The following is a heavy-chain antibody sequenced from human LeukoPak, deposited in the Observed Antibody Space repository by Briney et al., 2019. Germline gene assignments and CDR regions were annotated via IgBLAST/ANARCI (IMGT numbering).Heavy chain of an antibody. CDR3: AKLYSSGNYGVDY. J-gene: IGHJ4*02. Sequence: SETLSLTCAVSGGSISSSSWWSWVRQPPGKGLEWIGEIYHSGSTNYNPSLKGRVTISVDKSKDQFSLNLSSVTAADTAVYYCAKLYSSGNYGVDYWGQGTLVTVSS. D-gene: IGHD6-19*01. V-gene: IGHV4-4*02. CDR2: IYHSGST. CDR1: GGSISSSSW.